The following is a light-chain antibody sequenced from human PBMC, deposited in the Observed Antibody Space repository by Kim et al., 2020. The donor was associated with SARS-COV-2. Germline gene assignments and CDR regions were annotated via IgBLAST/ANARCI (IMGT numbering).Light chain of an antibody. Sequence: GQSITISCTGTNSDVGGYDYVSWYQQFPGKAPKLIIYDVNKRPSGVSNRFSGSKSGNTASLTISGLQAEDEADYYCSSYTSSSPYVFGIGTKVTVL. CDR1: NSDVGGYDY. J-gene: IGLJ1*01. CDR2: DVN. CDR3: SSYTSSSPYV. V-gene: IGLV2-14*03.